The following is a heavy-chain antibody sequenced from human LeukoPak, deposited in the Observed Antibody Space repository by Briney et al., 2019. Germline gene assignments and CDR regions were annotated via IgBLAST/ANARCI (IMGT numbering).Heavy chain of an antibody. D-gene: IGHD5-18*01. CDR3: ARDRRWLGAFDI. CDR1: GFTFSDYY. Sequence: GGSLRLSCAASGFTFSDYYMSWVRQAPGKGLEWVANIKQDGSEKYYVDSVKGRFTISRDNAKNSLYLQMNSLRAEDTAVYYCARDRRWLGAFDIWGQGTMVTVSS. J-gene: IGHJ3*02. CDR2: IKQDGSEK. V-gene: IGHV3-7*01.